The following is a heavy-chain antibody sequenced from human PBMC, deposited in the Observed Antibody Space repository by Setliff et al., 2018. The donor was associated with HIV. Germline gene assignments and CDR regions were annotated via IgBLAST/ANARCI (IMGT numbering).Heavy chain of an antibody. CDR3: ARGTYSSSWYGYYYYYGMDV. CDR2: MNPNSGNT. J-gene: IGHJ6*02. Sequence: ASVKVSCKASGYTFTSYDINWVRQATGQGLEWMGWMNPNSGNTGYAQKFQGRVTMTRNTSISTAYMELSSLRSEDTAVYYCARGTYSSSWYGYYYYYGMDVWGQGTTVTVSS. V-gene: IGHV1-8*01. CDR1: GYTFTSYD. D-gene: IGHD6-13*01.